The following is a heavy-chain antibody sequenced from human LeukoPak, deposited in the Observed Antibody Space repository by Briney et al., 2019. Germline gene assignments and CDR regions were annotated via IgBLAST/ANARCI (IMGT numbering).Heavy chain of an antibody. CDR2: IIPIFGTA. CDR1: GYTFTSYG. D-gene: IGHD5-18*01. Sequence: ASVKVSRKASGYTFTSYGISWVRQAPGQGLEWMGGIIPIFGTANYVQKFQGRVTITADESTRTAYMELSRLRSEDTAVYYCARASSDDTAMATPFAYWGQGTLVTVSS. CDR3: ARASSDDTAMATPFAY. V-gene: IGHV1-69*13. J-gene: IGHJ4*02.